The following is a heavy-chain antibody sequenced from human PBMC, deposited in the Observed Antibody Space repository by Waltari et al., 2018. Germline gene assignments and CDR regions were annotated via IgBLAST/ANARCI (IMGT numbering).Heavy chain of an antibody. CDR1: GFTVSRNY. CDR3: QGYCSSTSCYNPRN. Sequence: EVQLVETGGGLIQPGGSLRLSCAASGFTVSRNYMSWVRQAPGKGLEWVSVIYSGGSTYYADSVKGRFTISRDNSKNTLYLQMNSLRAEDTAVYYCQGYCSSTSCYNPRNWGQGTLVTVSS. CDR2: IYSGGST. V-gene: IGHV3-53*02. J-gene: IGHJ4*02. D-gene: IGHD2-2*02.